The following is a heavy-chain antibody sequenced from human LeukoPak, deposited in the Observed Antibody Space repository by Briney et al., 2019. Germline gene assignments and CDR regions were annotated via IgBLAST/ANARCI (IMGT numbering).Heavy chain of an antibody. CDR2: INPSGGST. CDR3: AREGTMVRGVITGFDY. D-gene: IGHD3-10*01. J-gene: IGHJ4*02. V-gene: IGHV1-46*01. CDR1: GYTFTSYY. Sequence: ASVKVSCKASGYTFTSYYMHWVRQAPGQGLEWMGIINPSGGSTSYAQKFQGRVTMTRDTSTSTVYMELSSLRSEDTAVYYCAREGTMVRGVITGFDYWGQGTLVTVSS.